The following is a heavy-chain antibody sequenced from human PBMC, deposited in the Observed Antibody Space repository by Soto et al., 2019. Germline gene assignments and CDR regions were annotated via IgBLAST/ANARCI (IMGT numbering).Heavy chain of an antibody. CDR2: ISWNSGSI. Sequence: EVQLVESGGGLVQPGRSLRLSCAASGFTFDDYAMHWVRQAPGKGLEWVSGISWNSGSIGYADSVKGRFTISRDNAKNSLYLQMNRLRAEDTALYYCAKDITTIGGVIQTGAFDIWGQGTMVTVSS. CDR3: AKDITTIGGVIQTGAFDI. V-gene: IGHV3-9*01. CDR1: GFTFDDYA. J-gene: IGHJ3*02. D-gene: IGHD3-16*02.